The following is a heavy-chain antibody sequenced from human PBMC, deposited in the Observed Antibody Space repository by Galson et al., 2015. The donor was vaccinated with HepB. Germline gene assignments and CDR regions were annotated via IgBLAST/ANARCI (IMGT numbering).Heavy chain of an antibody. CDR1: GFTFSSYA. D-gene: IGHD3-10*01. J-gene: IGHJ6*02. Sequence: SLRLSCAASGFTFSSYAMHWVRQAPGKGLEYVSAISSNGGSTYYADSVKGRFTISRDNSKNTLYLQMSSLRAEDTAVYYCVKNPPLYTAYYWGPGSRYYGMDVWGQGTTVTVSS. V-gene: IGHV3-64D*06. CDR3: VKNPPLYTAYYWGPGSRYYGMDV. CDR2: ISSNGGST.